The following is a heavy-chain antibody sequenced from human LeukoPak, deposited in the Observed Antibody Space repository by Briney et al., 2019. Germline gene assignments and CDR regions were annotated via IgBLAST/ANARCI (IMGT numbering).Heavy chain of an antibody. CDR3: AIPSYCSGGSCYPPDWFDP. V-gene: IGHV1-69*13. J-gene: IGHJ5*02. CDR1: GGTFSSYA. D-gene: IGHD2-15*01. Sequence: SVKVSCKASGGTFSSYAISWVRQAPGQGLEWMGGIIPIFGTANYVQKFQGRVTITADESTSTAYMELSSLRSEDTAVYYCAIPSYCSGGSCYPPDWFDPWGQGTLVTVSS. CDR2: IIPIFGTA.